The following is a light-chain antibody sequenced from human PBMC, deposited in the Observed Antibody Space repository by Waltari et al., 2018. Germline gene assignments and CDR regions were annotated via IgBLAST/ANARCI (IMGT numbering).Light chain of an antibody. CDR1: QSLLNRNGYHA. Sequence: DIVMTQSPLYLPVTPGEPASISCRSSQSLLNRNGYHALDWYLQTPGQSPQLVIYFTSTRASGVPVRFSGTGSGTDFTLTISRVEPEDVGVYYCMQALQTPRTFGPGTKVDI. J-gene: IGKJ3*01. CDR2: FTS. CDR3: MQALQTPRT. V-gene: IGKV2-28*01.